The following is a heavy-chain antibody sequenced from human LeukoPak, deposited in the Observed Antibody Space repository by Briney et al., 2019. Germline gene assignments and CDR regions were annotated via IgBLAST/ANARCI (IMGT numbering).Heavy chain of an antibody. V-gene: IGHV4-61*01. D-gene: IGHD4-11*01. CDR3: ARDRVRGNSNPFFDY. CDR1: GGSISSSSYY. Sequence: PSETLSLTCTVSGGSISSSSYYWSWIRQPPGKGLEWIGYIYYSGSTNYNPSLKSRVTISVDTSKNQFSLKLSSVTAADTAVYYCARDRVRGNSNPFFDYWGQGTLVTVSS. J-gene: IGHJ4*02. CDR2: IYYSGST.